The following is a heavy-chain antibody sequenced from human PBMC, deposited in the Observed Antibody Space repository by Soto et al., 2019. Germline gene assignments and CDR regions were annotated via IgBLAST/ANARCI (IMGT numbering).Heavy chain of an antibody. CDR2: IYYSGST. V-gene: IGHV4-30-4*01. CDR3: ARVTSDGYNFIAFDI. CDR1: GGSISSGDYY. J-gene: IGHJ3*02. Sequence: QVQLQESGPGLVKPSQTLSLTCTVSGGSISSGDYYWSWIRQPPGKGLEWIGYIYYSGSTYYNPSLKRRVTLSVNTSKNQFSLELSSVTAADTAVDYCARVTSDGYNFIAFDILGQGTMVTVSS. D-gene: IGHD5-12*01.